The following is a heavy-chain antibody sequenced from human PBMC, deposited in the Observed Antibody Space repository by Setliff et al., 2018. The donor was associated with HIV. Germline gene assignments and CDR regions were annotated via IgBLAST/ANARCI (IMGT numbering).Heavy chain of an antibody. V-gene: IGHV4-59*01. J-gene: IGHJ4*02. CDR2: IYYSGMT. Sequence: PSETLSLTCSVSGGSISSYYWSWIRQPPGKGLEWIGDIYYSGMTNYNPSLQSRVTISLDTSKTQFSLKVNSVTAADTAVYYCARHSPSDYWGQGTLVTVSP. CDR1: GGSISSYY. CDR3: ARHSPSDY.